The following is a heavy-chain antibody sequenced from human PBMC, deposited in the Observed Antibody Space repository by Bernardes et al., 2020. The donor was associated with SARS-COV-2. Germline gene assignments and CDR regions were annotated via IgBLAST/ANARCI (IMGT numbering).Heavy chain of an antibody. CDR3: GKERPGGDY. J-gene: IGHJ4*02. Sequence: GVSLRLSCSVSGFILCECPMHWVRRTPGKGLEDVSSISDNGCSTHYGHSVKGRFTISGDNSKNTMYRQINSLRVEDTAVYRCGKERPGGDYWGQGIMVLVSS. CDR1: GFILCECP. CDR2: ISDNGCST. V-gene: IGHV3-64D*06.